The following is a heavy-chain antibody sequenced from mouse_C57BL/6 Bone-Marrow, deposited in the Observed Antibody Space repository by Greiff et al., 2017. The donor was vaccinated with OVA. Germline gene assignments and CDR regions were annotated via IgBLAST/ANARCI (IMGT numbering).Heavy chain of an antibody. CDR1: GISITTGNYR. V-gene: IGHV3-5*01. CDR3: ARDRGYYGNYSFAY. D-gene: IGHD2-1*01. CDR2: IYYSGTI. J-gene: IGHJ3*01. Sequence: EVKLMESGPGLVKPSQTVFLTCTVTGISITTGNYRWSWIRPFPGNKLEWIGYIYYSGTITYNPSLTSRTTITRDTPKNQFFLEMNSLTAEDTATYYCARDRGYYGNYSFAYWGQGTLVTVSA.